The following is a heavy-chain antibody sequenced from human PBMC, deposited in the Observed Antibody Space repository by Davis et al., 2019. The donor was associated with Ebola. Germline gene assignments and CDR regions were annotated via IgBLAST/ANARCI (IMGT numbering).Heavy chain of an antibody. CDR2: IWYDGSNK. Sequence: GESLKISCAASGFTFSSYGMHWVRQAPGKGLEWVAVIWYDGSNKYYADSVKGRFTISRDNSKNTLYLQMNSLRAEDTAVYYCARDVRGRASAVAGYYYYYGMDVWGQGTTVTVSS. J-gene: IGHJ6*02. CDR3: ARDVRGRASAVAGYYYYYGMDV. V-gene: IGHV3-33*01. CDR1: GFTFSSYG. D-gene: IGHD6-19*01.